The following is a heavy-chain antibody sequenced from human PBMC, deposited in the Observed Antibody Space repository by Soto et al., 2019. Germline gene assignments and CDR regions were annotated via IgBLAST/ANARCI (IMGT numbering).Heavy chain of an antibody. Sequence: GXSVKVSCKASGGTFSSYAISWVRQAPGQGLEWMGGIIPIFGTANYAQKFQGRVTITADESTSTAYMELSSLRSEDTAVYYCARDGSGPWGWFDPWGQGTLVTVSS. CDR1: GGTFSSYA. CDR2: IIPIFGTA. V-gene: IGHV1-69*01. J-gene: IGHJ5*02. CDR3: ARDGSGPWGWFDP. D-gene: IGHD2-15*01.